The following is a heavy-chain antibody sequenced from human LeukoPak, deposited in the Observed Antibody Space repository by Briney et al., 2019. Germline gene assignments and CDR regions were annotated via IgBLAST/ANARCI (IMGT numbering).Heavy chain of an antibody. CDR2: IHQDGSER. Sequence: GGSLRLSCTASGFTFSTYWMSWVRQVPGKGLEFVASIHQDGSEREYVDSVKGRFTISRDNAKNSLYLQMISLRAEDTAVYYCARWRGAQSEFEYWGQETLVTVSS. V-gene: IGHV3-7*01. D-gene: IGHD3-3*01. CDR1: GFTFSTYW. J-gene: IGHJ4*02. CDR3: ARWRGAQSEFEY.